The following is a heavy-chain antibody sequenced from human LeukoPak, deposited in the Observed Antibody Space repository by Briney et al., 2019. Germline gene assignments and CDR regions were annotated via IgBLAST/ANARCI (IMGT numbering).Heavy chain of an antibody. D-gene: IGHD3-22*01. J-gene: IGHJ4*02. CDR2: ISSSSSYI. CDR3: ARSPRGYSFYFDY. V-gene: IGHV3-21*01. CDR1: GFTFSSYS. Sequence: GGSLRLSCAASGFTFSSYSTNWVRQAPGKGLEWVSSISSSSSYIKYADSVKGRFTISRDNAKNSLYLQMNSLRAEDTAVYYCARSPRGYSFYFDYWGQGTLVTVSS.